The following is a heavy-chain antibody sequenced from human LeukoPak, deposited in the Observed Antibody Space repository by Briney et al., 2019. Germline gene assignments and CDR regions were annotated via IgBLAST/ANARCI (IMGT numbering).Heavy chain of an antibody. CDR2: IWYDGSNK. CDR1: GFTFSSFG. CDR3: ARDYQVVALWLRLQEEFYYYYGMDV. D-gene: IGHD5-12*01. V-gene: IGHV3-33*08. J-gene: IGHJ6*02. Sequence: GGSLRLSCAASGFTFSSFGMHWVRQAPGKGLEWVAVIWYDGSNKYYADSVKGRFTISRDNSKNTLYLQMNSLRAEDTALYYCARDYQVVALWLRLQEEFYYYYGMDVWGQGTTVTVSS.